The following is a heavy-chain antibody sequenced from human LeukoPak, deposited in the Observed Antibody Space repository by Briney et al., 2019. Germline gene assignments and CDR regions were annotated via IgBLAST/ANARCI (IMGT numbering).Heavy chain of an antibody. CDR1: GFTFSSYS. Sequence: GGSLRLSCAASGFTFSSYSMNWVRQAPGKGLEWVPSISSSSSYIYYADSVKGRFTISRDNAKNSLYLQMNSLRAEDTAVYYCARPGSYGSGSLGFDPWGQGTLVTVSS. D-gene: IGHD3-10*01. J-gene: IGHJ5*02. CDR3: ARPGSYGSGSLGFDP. CDR2: ISSSSSYI. V-gene: IGHV3-21*01.